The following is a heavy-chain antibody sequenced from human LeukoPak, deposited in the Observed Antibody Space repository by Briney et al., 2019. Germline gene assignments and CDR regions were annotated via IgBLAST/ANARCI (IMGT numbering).Heavy chain of an antibody. CDR3: ARDSERSSWRLYYFDY. J-gene: IGHJ4*02. D-gene: IGHD6-13*01. CDR2: ISSSSSYI. Sequence: PGGSLRLSCAASGFTFSSYSMNWVRQAPGKGLEWVSSISSSSSYIYYADSVKGRFTISRDNAKNSLYLQMNSLRAEDTAVYYCARDSERSSWRLYYFDYWGQGTLVTVSS. CDR1: GFTFSSYS. V-gene: IGHV3-21*01.